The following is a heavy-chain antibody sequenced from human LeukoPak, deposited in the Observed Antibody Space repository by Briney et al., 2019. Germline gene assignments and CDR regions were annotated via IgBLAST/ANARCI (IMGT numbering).Heavy chain of an antibody. CDR1: GYTFTGYY. CDR2: INPNSGGT. V-gene: IGHV1-2*02. J-gene: IGHJ4*02. Sequence: GASVKVSCKASGYTFTGYYMHWVRQAPGQGREWMGWINPNSGGTNYAQKFQGRVTMTRDTSISTAYMELSRLRSDDTAVYYCARAGIAVAGMASYWGQGTLVTVSS. CDR3: ARAGIAVAGMASY. D-gene: IGHD6-19*01.